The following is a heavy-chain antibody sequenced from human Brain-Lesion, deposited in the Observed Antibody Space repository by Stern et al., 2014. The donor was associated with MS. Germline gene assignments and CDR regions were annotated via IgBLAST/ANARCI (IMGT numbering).Heavy chain of an antibody. Sequence: VQLVQSGPGLVKPSETLSLTCTVSGGSISSSTYCWAWIRQPPGKGLEWIGNIYYSGFTYYNPSLKSRVTISVDMSKNQFSLKLSSVTAADTAIYYCARHDSVPRPSQLYSARDRGPGYFDYWGQGTLVTVSS. J-gene: IGHJ4*02. CDR3: ARHDSVPRPSQLYSARDRGPGYFDY. D-gene: IGHD1-26*01. CDR1: GGSISSSTYC. V-gene: IGHV4-39*01. CDR2: IYYSGFT.